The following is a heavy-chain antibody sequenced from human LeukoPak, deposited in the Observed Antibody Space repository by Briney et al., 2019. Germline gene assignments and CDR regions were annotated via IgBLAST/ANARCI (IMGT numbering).Heavy chain of an antibody. CDR2: ISSSSSTI. V-gene: IGHV3-48*01. CDR3: AKCLGGYYPYYFDY. Sequence: GGSLRLSCAASGFTFSSYSMNWVRQAPGKGLEWVSYISSSSSTIYYADSVKGRFTISRDNAKNSLYLQMNSLRAEDTAVYYCAKCLGGYYPYYFDYWGQGTLVTVSS. D-gene: IGHD3-22*01. J-gene: IGHJ4*02. CDR1: GFTFSSYS.